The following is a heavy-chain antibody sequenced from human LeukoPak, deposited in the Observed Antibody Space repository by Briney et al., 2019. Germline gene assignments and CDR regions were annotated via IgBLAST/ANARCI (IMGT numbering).Heavy chain of an antibody. J-gene: IGHJ5*02. D-gene: IGHD1-26*01. Sequence: SETLSLTCAVSGYSISSSYYWSWIRQPAGKGLEWSGRIYTSGSTNYNPSLKSRVTMSVDTSKNQFSLKLSSVPAADTAVYYCARGSGSYYGDWFDPWGQGTLVTVSS. CDR2: IYTSGST. V-gene: IGHV4-4*07. CDR3: ARGSGSYYGDWFDP. CDR1: GYSISSSYY.